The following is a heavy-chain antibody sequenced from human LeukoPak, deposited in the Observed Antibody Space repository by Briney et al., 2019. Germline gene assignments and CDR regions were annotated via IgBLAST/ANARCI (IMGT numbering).Heavy chain of an antibody. CDR3: ARANYDSSGYYSLGYYFDY. J-gene: IGHJ4*02. CDR2: IYYSGST. Sequence: NPSETLSLTCTVSGGSISSSYWSWLRQPPGKGLEWIGYIYYSGSTNYNPSLKSRVTISVDTSKNQFSLKLSSVTAADTAVYYCARANYDSSGYYSLGYYFDYWGQGTLVTVSS. CDR1: GGSISSSY. D-gene: IGHD3-22*01. V-gene: IGHV4-59*01.